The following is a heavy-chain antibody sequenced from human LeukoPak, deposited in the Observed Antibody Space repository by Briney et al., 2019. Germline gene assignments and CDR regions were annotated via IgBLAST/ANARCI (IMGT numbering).Heavy chain of an antibody. Sequence: ASVKVSCKASGGTFSSYAISWVRQAPGQGLEWMGWISAYNGNTNYAQKLQGRVTMTTDTSTSTAYMELRSLRSDDTAVYYCARGPLGYCSGGSCSHDNDAFDIWGQGTMVTVSS. CDR2: ISAYNGNT. D-gene: IGHD2-15*01. V-gene: IGHV1-18*01. J-gene: IGHJ3*02. CDR3: ARGPLGYCSGGSCSHDNDAFDI. CDR1: GGTFSSYA.